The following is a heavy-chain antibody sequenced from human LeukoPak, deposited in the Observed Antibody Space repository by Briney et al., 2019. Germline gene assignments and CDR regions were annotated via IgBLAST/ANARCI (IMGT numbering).Heavy chain of an antibody. D-gene: IGHD1-26*01. V-gene: IGHV4-61*01. CDR2: IYYSGST. CDR1: GGSVSSGSYY. J-gene: IGHJ4*02. Sequence: LETLSLTCTVSGGSVSSGSYYWSWIRQPPGKGLEWIGYIYYSGSTNYNPSLKSRVTISVDTSKNQFSLKLSSVTAADTAVYYCARGAGWELPVCIDYWGQGTLVTVS. CDR3: ARGAGWELPVCIDY.